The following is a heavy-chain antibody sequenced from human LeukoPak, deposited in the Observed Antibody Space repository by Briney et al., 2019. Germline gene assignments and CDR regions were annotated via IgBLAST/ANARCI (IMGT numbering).Heavy chain of an antibody. CDR3: ATGRSRGWSYAFDI. J-gene: IGHJ3*02. V-gene: IGHV3-13*01. D-gene: IGHD6-19*01. CDR1: GLTFSSHD. Sequence: PGGSLRLSCAASGLTFSSHDMHWVRQVTGKGLEWVSAIGTLADTFYSDSVKGRFTISRENAKNSFYLQMNGLRAGDTAVYYCATGRSRGWSYAFDIWSRGTVVTVSS. CDR2: IGTLADT.